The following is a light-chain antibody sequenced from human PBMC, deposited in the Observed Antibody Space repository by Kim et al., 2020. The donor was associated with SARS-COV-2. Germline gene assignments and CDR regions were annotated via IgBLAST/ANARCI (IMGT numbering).Light chain of an antibody. Sequence: LSPGARAPLSCRASQSVSSYLAWYQQKPGQAPRLLIYDASNRATGIPARFSGSGSGTDFTLTISSLEPEDFAVYYCQQRSNWPPYSFGQGTKLEI. J-gene: IGKJ2*03. V-gene: IGKV3-11*01. CDR3: QQRSNWPPYS. CDR1: QSVSSY. CDR2: DAS.